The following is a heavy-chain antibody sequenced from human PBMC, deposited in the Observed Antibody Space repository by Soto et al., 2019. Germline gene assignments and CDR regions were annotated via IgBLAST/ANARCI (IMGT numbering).Heavy chain of an antibody. CDR2: ISSSGSTI. V-gene: IGHV3-48*03. D-gene: IGHD3-3*01. CDR1: GFTFRSYE. CDR3: ARDFREWPGYGMDV. J-gene: IGHJ6*02. Sequence: PGGSLRLSCAASGFTFRSYELNWVRQAPGKGLEWVSYISSSGSTIYYADSVKGRFTISRDNAKNSLYLQMNSLRAEDTAVYYCARDFREWPGYGMDVWGQGTTVTVSS.